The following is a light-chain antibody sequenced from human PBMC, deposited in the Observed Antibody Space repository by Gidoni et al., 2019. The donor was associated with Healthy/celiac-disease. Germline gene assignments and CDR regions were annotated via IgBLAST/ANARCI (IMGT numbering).Light chain of an antibody. J-gene: IGKJ4*01. CDR2: AAS. CDR1: QGISSY. V-gene: IGKV1-8*01. CDR3: QQYYSYLPLT. Sequence: AIRMTQSPSSLSASTGDRVTITCRACQGISSYLAWYQQKPGKAPKLLIYAASTLQSGVPSRFSGSGSGTDFTLTISCLQSEDFATYYCQQYYSYLPLTFGGGTKVEIK.